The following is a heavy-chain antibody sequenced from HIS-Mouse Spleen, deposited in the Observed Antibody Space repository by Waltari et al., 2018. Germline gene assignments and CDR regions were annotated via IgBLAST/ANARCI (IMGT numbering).Heavy chain of an antibody. CDR1: GGTFSSYA. CDR2: IIAILGIA. J-gene: IGHJ4*02. V-gene: IGHV1-69*04. D-gene: IGHD2-15*01. Sequence: QVQLVQSGAEVKKPGSSVKVSCKASGGTFSSYAISWVRQAPGQGLEWMGRIIAILGIANYAQKFQGRVTSTADKSTSTAYMELSSLRSEDTAVYYCARGERATHGGNRDVYFDYWGQGTLVTVSS. CDR3: ARGERATHGGNRDVYFDY.